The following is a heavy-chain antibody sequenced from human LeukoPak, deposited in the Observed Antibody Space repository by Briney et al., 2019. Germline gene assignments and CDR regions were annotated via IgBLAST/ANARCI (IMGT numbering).Heavy chain of an antibody. J-gene: IGHJ6*02. V-gene: IGHV4-59*01. Sequence: SETLSLTCTVSDGSISSYYWSWVRQPPGKGLEWIGYIYYSGSSNYNPSLKSGVTISVDTSKNRFSLKLRSVTAADTAVYYCARFGLADYYYYAMDVWGQGTTVTVSS. CDR1: DGSISSYY. CDR3: ARFGLADYYYYAMDV. D-gene: IGHD3-10*01. CDR2: IYYSGSS.